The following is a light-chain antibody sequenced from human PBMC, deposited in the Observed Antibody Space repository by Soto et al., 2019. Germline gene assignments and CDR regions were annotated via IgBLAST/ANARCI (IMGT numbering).Light chain of an antibody. Sequence: IQMTQSPSSLSASVGDRVTITCRASQGISTYLNWYQQKPGKAPKLLIYAASSLKSGVPSRFSGSGSGTDFTLTISRLQPEDFATYYCLQGYDSWTFGQGTKVDIK. J-gene: IGKJ1*01. CDR1: QGISTY. V-gene: IGKV1-6*01. CDR2: AAS. CDR3: LQGYDSWT.